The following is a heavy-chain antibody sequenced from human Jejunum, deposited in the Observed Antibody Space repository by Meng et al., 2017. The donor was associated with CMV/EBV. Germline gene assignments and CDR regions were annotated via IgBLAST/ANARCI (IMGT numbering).Heavy chain of an antibody. CDR2: IQVIGHT. CDR1: GASIKNYH. Sequence: QRQIQESGLGLVQPSEPLSLTCIASGASIKNYHWNWVRQPAGQGLEWIGLIQVIGHTVYNPSLKSRVTVSLDASKSQFSLKLTSVTAADTAVYYCARDAPPNNYGWFDPWGQGTLVTVSS. V-gene: IGHV4-4*07. CDR3: ARDAPPNNYGWFDP. D-gene: IGHD5-18*01. J-gene: IGHJ5*02.